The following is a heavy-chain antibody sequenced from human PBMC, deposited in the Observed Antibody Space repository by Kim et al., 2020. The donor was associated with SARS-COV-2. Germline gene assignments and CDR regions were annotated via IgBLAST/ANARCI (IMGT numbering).Heavy chain of an antibody. J-gene: IGHJ4*02. D-gene: IGHD3-10*01. CDR3: ARVYYYGSGNYDY. CDR2: INSDGRTT. CDR1: GFTSSDYW. V-gene: IGHV3-74*01. Sequence: GGSLRLSCAASGFTSSDYWIHWVRQAPGKGLVWVSRINSDGRTTTYADSVKGRFTISRDNAKNTLYLQMNSLRAEDTAVYYCARVYYYGSGNYDYWGQGTLVTVSS.